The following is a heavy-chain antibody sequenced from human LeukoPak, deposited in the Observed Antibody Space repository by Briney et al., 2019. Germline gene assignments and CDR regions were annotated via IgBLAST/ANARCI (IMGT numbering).Heavy chain of an antibody. Sequence: GRSLRLSCAASGFTFGGYAMHWVRQAPGKGLEGVAVIWYDGSNQDYADSVKGRFTISRYNSRKNVDLQMSSLRAEDTAVYYCARSRATEYFDYWGQGAPVTVYS. D-gene: IGHD1-26*01. V-gene: IGHV3-33*01. CDR1: GFTFGGYA. CDR3: ARSRATEYFDY. CDR2: IWYDGSNQ. J-gene: IGHJ4*02.